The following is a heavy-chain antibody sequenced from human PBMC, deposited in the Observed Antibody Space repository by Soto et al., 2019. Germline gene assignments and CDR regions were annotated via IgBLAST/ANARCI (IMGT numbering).Heavy chain of an antibody. Sequence: PSETLSLTCAVSGGSISSGGYSWSWIRQPPGKGLEWIGYIYHSGSTYYNPSLKSRVTISVDTSKNQFSLKLSSVTAADTAVYYCASYHDYGGKAPFDYWGQGTLVTVSS. CDR1: GGSISSGGYS. D-gene: IGHD4-17*01. CDR3: ASYHDYGGKAPFDY. V-gene: IGHV4-30-2*01. CDR2: IYHSGST. J-gene: IGHJ4*02.